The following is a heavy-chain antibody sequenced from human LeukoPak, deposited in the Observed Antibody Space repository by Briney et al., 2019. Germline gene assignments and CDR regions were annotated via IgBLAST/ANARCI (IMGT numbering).Heavy chain of an antibody. Sequence: GGSLRLSCAASGFPFTSYAMSWVRQTPGKGLEWVSHIIGSVASTFYADSVKGRFTISRDNTKNTLYLQMNSLRADDTAVYFCAKGGYDYVEVGYFDYWGQGTVVTVSS. CDR3: AKGGYDYVEVGYFDY. V-gene: IGHV3-23*01. CDR1: GFPFTSYA. J-gene: IGHJ4*02. D-gene: IGHD5-12*01. CDR2: IIGSVAST.